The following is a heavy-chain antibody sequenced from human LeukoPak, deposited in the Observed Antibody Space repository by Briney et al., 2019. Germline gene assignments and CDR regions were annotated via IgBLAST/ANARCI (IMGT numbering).Heavy chain of an antibody. Sequence: GGPLRLSCAASGFTFSSYAMSWVRQAPGKGLEWVSAISGSGGSTYYADSVKGRFTNSRDNSKNTLYLQMNSLRAEDTAVYYCAKDRRTMVRGVISGFDYWGQGTLVTVSS. CDR3: AKDRRTMVRGVISGFDY. CDR1: GFTFSSYA. J-gene: IGHJ4*02. CDR2: ISGSGGST. D-gene: IGHD3-10*01. V-gene: IGHV3-23*01.